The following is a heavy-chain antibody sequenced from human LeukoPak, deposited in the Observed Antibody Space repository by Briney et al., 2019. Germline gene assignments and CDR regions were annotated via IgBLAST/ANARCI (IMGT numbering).Heavy chain of an antibody. CDR3: ARAEIKLYNQRRYYFDY. Sequence: SETLSLTCAVYGGSFSGYYWSWIRQSPGKGLEWIGEINHSGSTNYNPSLKSRVTISVDTSKNQFSLKLSSVTAADTAVYYCARAEIKLYNQRRYYFDYWGQGTLVTVSS. CDR2: INHSGST. D-gene: IGHD3-16*02. CDR1: GGSFSGYY. J-gene: IGHJ4*02. V-gene: IGHV4-34*01.